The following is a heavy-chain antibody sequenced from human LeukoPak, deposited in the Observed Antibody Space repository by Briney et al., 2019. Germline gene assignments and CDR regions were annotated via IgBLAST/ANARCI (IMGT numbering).Heavy chain of an antibody. J-gene: IGHJ3*02. CDR3: ARVYSNYGSGSLHAFDI. Sequence: GESLKISCKGSGYTFTSYWIGWVRQMPGKGLEWMGIIYPGDSDTRYSPSFQGQVTISADKSISTAYLQWSSLKASDTAMYYCARVYSNYGSGSLHAFDIWGQGTMVTVSS. CDR1: GYTFTSYW. V-gene: IGHV5-51*01. CDR2: IYPGDSDT. D-gene: IGHD3-10*01.